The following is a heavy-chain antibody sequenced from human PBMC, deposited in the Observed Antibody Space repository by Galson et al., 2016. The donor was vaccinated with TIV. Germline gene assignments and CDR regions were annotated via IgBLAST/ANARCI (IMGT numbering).Heavy chain of an antibody. Sequence: PALVTPPQTLTLTCTFSGFSLSATGMSVSWIRQPPGKALEWLARIDWDDDIYFSTSLRTRLTISKDTSKNQVVLTMTNMDPVDTATYFCARMPLPTEYYETSGNSGAFDFWGQGTKVTVSS. D-gene: IGHD3-16*01. V-gene: IGHV2-70*11. CDR2: IDWDDDI. CDR3: ARMPLPTEYYETSGNSGAFDF. J-gene: IGHJ3*01. CDR1: GFSLSATGMS.